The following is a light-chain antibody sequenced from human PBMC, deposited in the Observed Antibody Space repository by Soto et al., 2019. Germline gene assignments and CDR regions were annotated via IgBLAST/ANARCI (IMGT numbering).Light chain of an antibody. CDR2: DAS. V-gene: IGKV1-5*01. CDR3: QQYNSHSRT. Sequence: DIQMTQSPSTVSGSVGDRVTISCRASQSISTWLAWYQQKPGKAPNLLIYDASSLESGVPLRFSGSGSGTEFTLTISSLQPDDFATYYCQQYNSHSRTFGQGTKVDIK. J-gene: IGKJ1*01. CDR1: QSISTW.